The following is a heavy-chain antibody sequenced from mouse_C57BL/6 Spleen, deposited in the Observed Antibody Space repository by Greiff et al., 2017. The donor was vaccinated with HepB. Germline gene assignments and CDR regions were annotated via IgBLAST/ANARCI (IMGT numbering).Heavy chain of an antibody. CDR1: GYTFTDYY. CDR2: INPNNGGT. CDR3: ARGGGPWFAY. J-gene: IGHJ3*01. V-gene: IGHV1-26*01. Sequence: EVQLQQSGPELVKPGASVKISCKASGYTFTDYYMNWVKQSHGKSLEWIGDINPNNGGTSYNQKCKGKATLTVDKSSSTAYMELRSLTSEDAAVYYCARGGGPWFAYWGQGTLVTVSA.